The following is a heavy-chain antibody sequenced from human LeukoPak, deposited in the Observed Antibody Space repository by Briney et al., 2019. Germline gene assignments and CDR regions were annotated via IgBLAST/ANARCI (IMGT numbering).Heavy chain of an antibody. D-gene: IGHD5/OR15-5a*01. CDR2: IRYDGSNK. Sequence: GGSLRLSCAASGFTFSSYGMHWVRQAPGKGLEWVAFIRYDGSNKYYADSVKGRFTISRDNAKNTLYLQMNSLRAEDTAVYYCARLAMIYYSFDYRGQRTLVTASS. CDR1: GFTFSSYG. J-gene: IGHJ4*02. CDR3: ARLAMIYYSFDY. V-gene: IGHV3-30*02.